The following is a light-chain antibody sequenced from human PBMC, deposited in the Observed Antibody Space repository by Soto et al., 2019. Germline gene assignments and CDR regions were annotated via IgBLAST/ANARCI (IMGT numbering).Light chain of an antibody. CDR3: QQYYSTPLT. Sequence: DIVMTQSPDSLAVSLGERATINCKSSQSVLYSSNNKNYLAWYQQKPGQSPKLLIYWASTRESGVPDGFSGGGSGSDFTLTISSLEAEDGAVYYCQQYYSTPLTFGGGTKVEIK. CDR2: WAS. J-gene: IGKJ4*01. V-gene: IGKV4-1*01. CDR1: QSVLYSSNNKNY.